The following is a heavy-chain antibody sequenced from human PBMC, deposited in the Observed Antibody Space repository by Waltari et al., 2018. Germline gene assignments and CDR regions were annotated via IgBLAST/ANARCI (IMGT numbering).Heavy chain of an antibody. CDR3: ARRGWGYCSSTSCYRAAAFDI. J-gene: IGHJ3*02. V-gene: IGHV4-34*01. Sequence: QVQLQQWGAGLLKPSETLSLTCAVYGGSFSVYYWSWIRQPPGSGLEWIGEINHSGSTNYNPSLKSRVTISVDTSKNQFSLKLSSVTAADTAVYYCARRGWGYCSSTSCYRAAAFDIWGQGTMVTVSS. CDR1: GGSFSVYY. CDR2: INHSGST. D-gene: IGHD2-2*02.